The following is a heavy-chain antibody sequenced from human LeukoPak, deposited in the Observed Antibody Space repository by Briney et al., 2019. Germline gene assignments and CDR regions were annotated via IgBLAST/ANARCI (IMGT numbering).Heavy chain of an antibody. V-gene: IGHV1-69*13. CDR3: AKYPCQGPSCYNGYYYYMDV. Sequence: RASVKVSCKASGGTFSSYAISWVRQAPRQGLEWMGGIIPIFGTANYAQKFQGRVTIAADESTSTAYMELSSLRSEDTAVYYCAKYPCQGPSCYNGYYYYMDVWGKGTTVTVSS. J-gene: IGHJ6*03. CDR1: GGTFSSYA. CDR2: IIPIFGTA. D-gene: IGHD2-2*02.